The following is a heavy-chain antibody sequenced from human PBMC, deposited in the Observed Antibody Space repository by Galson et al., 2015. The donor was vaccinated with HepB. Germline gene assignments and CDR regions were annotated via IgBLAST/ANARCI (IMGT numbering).Heavy chain of an antibody. V-gene: IGHV3-30-3*01. CDR2: ISYDGSNK. Sequence: SLRLSCAASGFTFSSYAMHWVRQAPGKGLEWVAVISYDGSNKYYADSVKGRFTISRDNSKNTLYLQMNSLRAEDTAVYYCATPATISSHEEKQVDYWGQGTLVTVSS. CDR1: GFTFSSYA. J-gene: IGHJ4*02. CDR3: ATPATISSHEEKQVDY. D-gene: IGHD5-12*01.